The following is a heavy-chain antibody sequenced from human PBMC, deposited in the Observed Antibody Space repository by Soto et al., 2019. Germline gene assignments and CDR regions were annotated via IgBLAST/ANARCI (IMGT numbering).Heavy chain of an antibody. D-gene: IGHD2-21*01. V-gene: IGHV4-39*07. Sequence: PSETLSLTCTVSGDSISRNNNYWGWIRQPPGKGLEWIGSLYYSDYTDTNPSLRSRVTISVDRSKNQFSLKLSSVTAADTAVYYCARGNVVAIDYWGQGTLVTVSS. CDR2: LYYSDYT. CDR1: GDSISRNNNY. J-gene: IGHJ4*02. CDR3: ARGNVVAIDY.